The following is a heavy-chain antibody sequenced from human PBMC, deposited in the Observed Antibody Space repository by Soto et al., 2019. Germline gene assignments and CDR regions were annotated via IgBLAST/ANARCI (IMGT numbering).Heavy chain of an antibody. CDR3: ANSGGLDV. Sequence: GASVKVSCKASGYTFTAYSIHWIRRAPGQGLEWMGWIKAGGGDTGYSQRFQGRVTITRDTSANAAYMELGSLTSADTAVYYCANSGGLDVWGQGTTVTVSS. J-gene: IGHJ6*02. D-gene: IGHD3-10*01. CDR2: IKAGGGDT. CDR1: GYTFTAYS. V-gene: IGHV1-3*01.